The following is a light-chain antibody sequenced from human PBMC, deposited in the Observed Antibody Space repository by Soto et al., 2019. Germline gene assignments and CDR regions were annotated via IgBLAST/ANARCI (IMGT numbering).Light chain of an antibody. CDR2: GAS. V-gene: IGKV1-12*01. CDR3: QPGKSFPYP. CDR1: QSISNW. J-gene: IGKJ2*01. Sequence: EIQMTQAPSSVSASVGDRVTITCRATQSISNWLVWYQQKPGKAPNLLIYGASTLHRGVPSRFSGSRYGTNFTLTISSLQPEDFATYYCQPGKSFPYPFGQGTKLDIK.